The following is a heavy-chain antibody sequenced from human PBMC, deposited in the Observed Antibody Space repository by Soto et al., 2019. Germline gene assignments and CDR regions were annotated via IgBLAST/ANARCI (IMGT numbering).Heavy chain of an antibody. V-gene: IGHV3-30*18. CDR2: ISYDGSNK. CDR1: GFTFSSYG. Sequence: QVQLVESGGGVVQPGRSLRLSCAASGFTFSSYGMHWVRQAPGKGLEWVAVISYDGSNKYYADSVKGRFTISRDNSKNTLYLQMNSRRAEDTAVYYCAKDFKSLLWFGDGDWFDPWGQGTLVTVSS. J-gene: IGHJ5*02. D-gene: IGHD3-10*01. CDR3: AKDFKSLLWFGDGDWFDP.